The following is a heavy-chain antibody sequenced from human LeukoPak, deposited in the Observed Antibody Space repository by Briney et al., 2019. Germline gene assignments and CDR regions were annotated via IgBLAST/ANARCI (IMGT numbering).Heavy chain of an antibody. J-gene: IGHJ3*02. D-gene: IGHD3-22*01. CDR3: ARDFRHYDSNDAFDI. Sequence: ASVKVSCKASGYTFTSYYMHWVRQAPGQGLEWMGIINPSGGSTSYAQKFQGRVTMTRDTSTSTVYMELSSLRSEDTAVYYCARDFRHYDSNDAFDIWGQGTMVTVSS. V-gene: IGHV1-46*01. CDR2: INPSGGST. CDR1: GYTFTSYY.